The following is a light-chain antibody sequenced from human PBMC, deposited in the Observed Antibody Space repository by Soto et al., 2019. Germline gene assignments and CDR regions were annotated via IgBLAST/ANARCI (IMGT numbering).Light chain of an antibody. Sequence: EIVMTQSPATLSVSPGERATLSCRASQSVSSSDLAWYQQKPGQAPRLLIYDASSRATGVPDRFSGSGSGTDFTLTISRLEPEDFAVYFCQQFGGSPTWTFGQGTKVDIK. CDR3: QQFGGSPTWT. V-gene: IGKV3-20*01. CDR1: QSVSSSD. CDR2: DAS. J-gene: IGKJ1*01.